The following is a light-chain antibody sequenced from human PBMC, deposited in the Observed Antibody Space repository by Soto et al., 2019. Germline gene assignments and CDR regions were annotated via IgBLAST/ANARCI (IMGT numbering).Light chain of an antibody. CDR1: SSDVGGYNY. CDR3: CSYAGSYTWG. V-gene: IGLV2-11*01. Sequence: QSALTQPRSVSGAPGQSVTISCTGTSSDVGGYNYVSWYQQHPGKAPKLMIYDVSKRPSGVPDRFSGSKSGNTASLTISGLQAEDEAHYYCCSYAGSYTWGFGGGTKLTVL. J-gene: IGLJ3*02. CDR2: DVS.